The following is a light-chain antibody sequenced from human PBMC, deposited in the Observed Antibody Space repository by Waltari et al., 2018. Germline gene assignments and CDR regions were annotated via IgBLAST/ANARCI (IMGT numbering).Light chain of an antibody. Sequence: QSVLTQPPSASGTPGQRATISCSGRHHTIRSHYVYWYQQLPGTAPKLLIYKDSQRPSGVPDRFSGSKSGTSASLAISGLRSEDEADYYCAAWDDSLSGPIFATGTKVTV. V-gene: IGLV1-47*01. CDR2: KDS. CDR3: AAWDDSLSGPI. J-gene: IGLJ1*01. CDR1: HHTIRSHY.